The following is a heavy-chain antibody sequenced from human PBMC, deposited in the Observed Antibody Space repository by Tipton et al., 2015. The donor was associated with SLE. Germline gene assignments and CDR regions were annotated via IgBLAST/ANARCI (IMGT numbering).Heavy chain of an antibody. CDR2: IHYSGST. D-gene: IGHD1-1*01. Sequence: TLSLTCTVSGGSVSSYYCSWFRQAPGKGPEWIGYIHYSGSTNYNPSLKSRVTMSVDTSKNQFSLKLPSVTAADTAVYYCGRGATTWRGAIYGVDVWGQGTTVTVSS. V-gene: IGHV4-59*08. CDR3: GRGATTWRGAIYGVDV. J-gene: IGHJ6*02. CDR1: GGSVSSYY.